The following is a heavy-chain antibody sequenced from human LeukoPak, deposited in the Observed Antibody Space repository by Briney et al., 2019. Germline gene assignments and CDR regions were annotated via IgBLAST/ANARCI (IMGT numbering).Heavy chain of an antibody. D-gene: IGHD3-10*01. CDR3: AYTDMVRGAPPAFDI. Sequence: SETLSLTCAVSGYSISSGYNWGWIRQPPGKGLEWMGSIYHSGSTYYNPSLKSRVIISVDTSKNQFSLKLSSVTAADTAVYYCAYTDMVRGAPPAFDIWGQGTMVTVSS. CDR2: IYHSGST. J-gene: IGHJ3*02. CDR1: GYSISSGYN. V-gene: IGHV4-38-2*01.